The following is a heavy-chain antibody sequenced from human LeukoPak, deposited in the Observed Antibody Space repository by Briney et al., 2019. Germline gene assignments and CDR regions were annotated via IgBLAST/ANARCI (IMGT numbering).Heavy chain of an antibody. CDR2: ISWNSGSI. J-gene: IGHJ4*02. Sequence: GGSLRLSCAGSGFTFDDYAMHWVRQAPGKGLEWVSGISWNSGSIGYADSVKGRFTISRDNAKNSLYLQVSSLRAEDTAVYYCARGSRYDSSGYYPYYFDYWGQGALVTVSS. CDR1: GFTFDDYA. D-gene: IGHD3-22*01. CDR3: ARGSRYDSSGYYPYYFDY. V-gene: IGHV3-9*01.